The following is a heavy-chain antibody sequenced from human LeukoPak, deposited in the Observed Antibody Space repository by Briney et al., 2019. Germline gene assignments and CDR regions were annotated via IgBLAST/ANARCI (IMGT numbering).Heavy chain of an antibody. Sequence: ASVKVSCKASGYTFTGYYMHWVRQAPGQGLEWMGWINPNSGGTNYAQKFQGRVTMTRDTSISTAYMELSRLRSDDTAVYYCARDFWPSSSSPALGYWGQGTLVTVSS. D-gene: IGHD3-16*01. V-gene: IGHV1-2*02. CDR3: ARDFWPSSSSPALGY. CDR1: GYTFTGYY. J-gene: IGHJ4*02. CDR2: INPNSGGT.